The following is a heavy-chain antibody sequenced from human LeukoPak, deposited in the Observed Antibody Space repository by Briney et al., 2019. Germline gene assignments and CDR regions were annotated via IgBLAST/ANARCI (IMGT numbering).Heavy chain of an antibody. V-gene: IGHV3-23*01. CDR1: GFTFSSYA. D-gene: IGHD3-3*01. CDR3: AKLLVRYYDFWSGSDYFDS. Sequence: GGSLRLSCAASGFTFSSYAMSWVRQAPGKGLEWVSAISGSGGSTYYADSVKGRFTMSRDNSKNTLYLQMNRLRAEDTAVYYCAKLLVRYYDFWSGSDYFDSWGQGTLGTVS. J-gene: IGHJ4*02. CDR2: ISGSGGST.